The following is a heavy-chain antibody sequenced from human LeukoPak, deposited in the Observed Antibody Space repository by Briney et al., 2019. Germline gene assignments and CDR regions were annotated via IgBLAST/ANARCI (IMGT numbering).Heavy chain of an antibody. Sequence: GGSLRLSCAASGFTFSSYCMDWVRQTPGKGLEWVSSISSSSSYIYYADSVKGRFTISRDNSKNSLYLQMNSLRAEDTAVYYCAGQLQEGFDYWGQGTLVTVSS. CDR3: AGQLQEGFDY. D-gene: IGHD2-2*01. J-gene: IGHJ4*02. V-gene: IGHV3-21*04. CDR2: ISSSSSYI. CDR1: GFTFSSYC.